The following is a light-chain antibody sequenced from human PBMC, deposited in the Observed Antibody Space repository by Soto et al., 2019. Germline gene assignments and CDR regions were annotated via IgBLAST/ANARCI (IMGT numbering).Light chain of an antibody. Sequence: QSVLTQPRSVSGSPGQSVTISCTGTSRDVGGYNYVSWYQQHPGKAPKLMIYDVSKRPSGVPDRFSGSKSGNTASLTISGLQAEDEADYYCCSYAGSYVFGTGTQLTVL. J-gene: IGLJ7*01. V-gene: IGLV2-11*01. CDR3: CSYAGSYV. CDR2: DVS. CDR1: SRDVGGYNY.